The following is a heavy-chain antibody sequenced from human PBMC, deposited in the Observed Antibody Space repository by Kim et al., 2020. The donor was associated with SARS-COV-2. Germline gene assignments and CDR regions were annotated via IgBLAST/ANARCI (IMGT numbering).Heavy chain of an antibody. J-gene: IGHJ4*02. CDR3: TRSLEY. V-gene: IGHV3-7*01. CDR2: ISADGSQK. CDR1: GFIFSNSW. Sequence: GGSLRLSCAASGFIFSNSWMTWVRQAPGKGLEWVATISADGSQKYHVDSVKGRFTTSRDNAENSLYLQMNSLRVEDTAIYYCTRSLEYWGQGTLVTVS.